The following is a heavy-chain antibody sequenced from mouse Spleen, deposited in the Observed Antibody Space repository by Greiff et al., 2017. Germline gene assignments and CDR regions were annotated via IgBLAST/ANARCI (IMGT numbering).Heavy chain of an antibody. D-gene: IGHD2-14*01. J-gene: IGHJ2*01. CDR2: INPSSGYT. CDR3: ARDRYDVVT. CDR1: GYTFTSYT. V-gene: IGHV1-4*02. Sequence: LVESAAELARPGASVKMSCKASGYTFTSYTMHWVKQRPGQGLEWIGYINPSSGYTEYNQKFKDKTTLTADKSSSTAYMQLSSLTSEDSAVYYCARDRYDVVTWGQGTTLTVSS.